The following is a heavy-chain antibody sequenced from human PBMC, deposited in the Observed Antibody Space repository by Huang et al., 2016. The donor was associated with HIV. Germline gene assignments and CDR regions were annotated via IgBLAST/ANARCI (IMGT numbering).Heavy chain of an antibody. J-gene: IGHJ4*02. D-gene: IGHD3-22*01. Sequence: QLLLQESGPRLVRPSETLSLKCSVSGGSINSISYYWGWIRQPPGKGLEWIASIYYGGTTYYSPSLRCRVAISADTSKNEFSLTLQSGTAADTAVYYCARRRAEESGWDPPPSFDSWGQG. CDR2: IYYGGTT. CDR3: ARRRAEESGWDPPPSFDS. CDR1: GGSINSISYY. V-gene: IGHV4-39*01.